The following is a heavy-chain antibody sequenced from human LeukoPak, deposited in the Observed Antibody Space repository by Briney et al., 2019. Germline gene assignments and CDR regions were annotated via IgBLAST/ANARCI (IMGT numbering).Heavy chain of an antibody. V-gene: IGHV3-30-3*01. D-gene: IGHD3-22*01. CDR3: VRESEYYFDHSASFDY. J-gene: IGHJ4*02. CDR1: GFTFTAYL. CDR2: MSSDGNAM. Sequence: GGSLRLSCAASGFTFTAYLIHWVRQAPDKGLEWVAVMSSDGNAMFYADSVKGRFTISRDNSKNTLYLQMNSLRAEDTAVYYCVRESEYYFDHSASFDYWGQGTLVTVSS.